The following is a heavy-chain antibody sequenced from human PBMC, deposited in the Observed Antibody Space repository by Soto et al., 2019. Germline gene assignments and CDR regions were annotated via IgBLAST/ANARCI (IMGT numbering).Heavy chain of an antibody. J-gene: IGHJ4*02. CDR2: ISDSGGST. CDR3: AKADTINTLYNFDF. CDR1: GFTFSSFG. V-gene: IGHV3-23*01. Sequence: PGGSLRLSCAASGFTFSSFGMNWVRQAPGKGLEWVSLISDSGGSTYHADSVKGRFTISRDNSKNTLYLQMNSLRAEDTAVYYCAKADTINTLYNFDFWGQGTLVTVSS. D-gene: IGHD5-18*01.